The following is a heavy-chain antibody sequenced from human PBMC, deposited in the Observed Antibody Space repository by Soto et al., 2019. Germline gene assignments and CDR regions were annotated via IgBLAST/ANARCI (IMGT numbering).Heavy chain of an antibody. CDR3: ARDPYTSGWYGSSFDY. D-gene: IGHD6-19*01. CDR2: ISSSSSTI. Sequence: GGSLRLSCAASGFTFSTYSVNWVRQAPGKGREWISYISSSSSTIFYADSVKGRFTISRDNAKNSLYLQMNSLRAEDTAVYYCARDPYTSGWYGSSFDYWGQGTLVTVSS. V-gene: IGHV3-48*01. J-gene: IGHJ4*02. CDR1: GFTFSTYS.